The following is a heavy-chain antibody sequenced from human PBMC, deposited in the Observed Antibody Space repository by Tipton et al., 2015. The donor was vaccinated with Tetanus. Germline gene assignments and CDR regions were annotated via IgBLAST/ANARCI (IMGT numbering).Heavy chain of an antibody. CDR3: ARDLRRYRQNKRFAP. CDR1: GDSISFYY. CDR2: IYYSGNT. J-gene: IGHJ5*02. Sequence: TLSLTCTVSGDSISFYYWSWIRQPPGKGLEWIGYIYYSGNTKYNPSLKSRVTTSVDTSKNQFSLILTSVTPAYPALCYCARDLRRYRQNKRFAPW. V-gene: IGHV4-59*01. D-gene: IGHD1-14*01.